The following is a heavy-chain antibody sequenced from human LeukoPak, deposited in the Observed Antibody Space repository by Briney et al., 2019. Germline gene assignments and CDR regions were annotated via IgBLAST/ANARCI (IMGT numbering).Heavy chain of an antibody. Sequence: GGSLRLSCAASGFTFSSYAMSWVRQAPGKGLEWVSAISGSGGSTYYADSVKGRFTISRDNSKNTLYLQMNSLRAEDTAVYYCAKLDRRGAVAGYFDYWGQGTLVTVPS. J-gene: IGHJ4*02. CDR3: AKLDRRGAVAGYFDY. CDR1: GFTFSSYA. V-gene: IGHV3-23*01. D-gene: IGHD6-19*01. CDR2: ISGSGGST.